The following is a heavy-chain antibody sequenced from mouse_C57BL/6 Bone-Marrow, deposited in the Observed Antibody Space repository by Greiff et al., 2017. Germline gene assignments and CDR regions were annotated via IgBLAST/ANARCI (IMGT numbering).Heavy chain of an antibody. CDR1: GYTFTSYW. Sequence: QVQLQQSGAELVKPGASVKMSCKASGYTFTSYWITWVKQRPGQGLEWIGDIYPGSGSTNYNEKFKSKATLTVDTSSRTAYMQLSSLTSEDSAVYYCARRIITTVRGYYAMDYWGQGTSVTVSS. D-gene: IGHD1-1*01. CDR3: ARRIITTVRGYYAMDY. J-gene: IGHJ4*01. V-gene: IGHV1-55*01. CDR2: IYPGSGST.